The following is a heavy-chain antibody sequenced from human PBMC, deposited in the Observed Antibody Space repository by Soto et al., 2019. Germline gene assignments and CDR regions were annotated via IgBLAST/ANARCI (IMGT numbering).Heavy chain of an antibody. CDR3: AREHPYCGGDCYYDY. CDR1: GFTFSDYV. J-gene: IGHJ4*02. D-gene: IGHD2-21*02. CDR2: VSGSGIST. V-gene: IGHV3-23*01. Sequence: PGGSLRLSCTASGFTFSDYVMSWVRQAPGRGLEWVSAVSGSGISTFYADSVKGRFTISRDNAKNSLYLQMNSLRAEDTAVYYCAREHPYCGGDCYYDYWGQGTLATVSS.